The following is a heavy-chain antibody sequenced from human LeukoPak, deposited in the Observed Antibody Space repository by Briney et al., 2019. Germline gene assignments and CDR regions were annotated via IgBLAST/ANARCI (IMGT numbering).Heavy chain of an antibody. CDR1: GGSFSGYY. CDR2: INHSGST. Sequence: PSETLSLTCADYGGSFSGYYWSWIRQPPGKGLEWIGEINHSGSTNYNPSLKSRVTISVDTSKNQFSLKLSSVTAADTAVYYCARGRGYSSPFDYWGQGTLVTVSS. D-gene: IGHD5-18*01. V-gene: IGHV4-34*01. CDR3: ARGRGYSSPFDY. J-gene: IGHJ4*02.